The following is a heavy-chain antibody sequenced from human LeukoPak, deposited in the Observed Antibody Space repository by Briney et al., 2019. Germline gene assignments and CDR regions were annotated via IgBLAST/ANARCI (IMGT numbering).Heavy chain of an antibody. J-gene: IGHJ4*02. CDR3: ARKGRNSSGWSPFDY. CDR2: VNPNSGNT. CDR1: GYTFTSYD. Sequence: ASVKVSCKASGYTFTSYDINWVRQATGQGLEWMGWVNPNSGNTGYAQKFQGRVTMTRNTSISTAYMELSSLRSEDTAVYYCARKGRNSSGWSPFDYWGQGTLVTVSS. V-gene: IGHV1-8*01. D-gene: IGHD6-19*01.